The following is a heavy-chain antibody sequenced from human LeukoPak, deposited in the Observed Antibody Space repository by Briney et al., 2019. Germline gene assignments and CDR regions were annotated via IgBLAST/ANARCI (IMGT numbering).Heavy chain of an antibody. Sequence: ASVKVSCKASGYTFTSYGISWVRQAPGQGLEWMGWISAYNGNTNYAQKLQGRVTMTTGTSTSTAYMELRSLRSDDTAVYYCARAPGYSSGWPGSYYFDYWGQGTLVTVSS. V-gene: IGHV1-18*04. J-gene: IGHJ4*02. CDR3: ARAPGYSSGWPGSYYFDY. CDR1: GYTFTSYG. CDR2: ISAYNGNT. D-gene: IGHD6-19*01.